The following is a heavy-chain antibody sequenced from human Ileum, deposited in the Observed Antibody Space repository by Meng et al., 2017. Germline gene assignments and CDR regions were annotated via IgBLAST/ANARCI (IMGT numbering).Heavy chain of an antibody. J-gene: IGHJ4*02. D-gene: IGHD5-24*01. V-gene: IGHV1-2*02. CDR3: AKSAEEWLQLEYSDY. Sequence: ASVKVSCKASGYTFTGYYLYWVRQAPGQGLEWMGWINPNSGVTGYAQKFQGRVTMTRDTSISTVYMELSRLTSDDTAVYYCAKSAEEWLQLEYSDYWGQGTLVTVSS. CDR2: INPNSGVT. CDR1: GYTFTGYY.